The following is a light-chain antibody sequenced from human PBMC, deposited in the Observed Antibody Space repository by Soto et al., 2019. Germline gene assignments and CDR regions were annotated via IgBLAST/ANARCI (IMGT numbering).Light chain of an antibody. CDR2: QDT. V-gene: IGLV3-1*01. Sequence: SYELTQPPSVSVSPGQTASIPCSGDKLGDRFACWYQQKPGQSPVMVIYQDTRRPSGIPERFSGSNSGNTATLTISGTQAMDEADYYCQAWDSSTGVVFGGGTKVIVL. CDR3: QAWDSSTGVV. CDR1: KLGDRF. J-gene: IGLJ2*01.